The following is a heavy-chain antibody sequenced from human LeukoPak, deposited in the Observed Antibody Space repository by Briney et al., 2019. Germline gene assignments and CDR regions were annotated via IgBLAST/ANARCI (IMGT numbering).Heavy chain of an antibody. CDR3: ARDGSRGNLVTAPDY. CDR1: VFIFSSYS. CDR2: ISSSSIYI. Sequence: KAGGSLRLSCAASVFIFSSYSMNWVRQAPGKGLEWVASISSSSIYIYYADSVKGRFTISRDNAKNSLYLQMNSLRAEDTAVYYCARDGSRGNLVTAPDYWGQGTLVTVSS. D-gene: IGHD2-21*02. V-gene: IGHV3-21*01. J-gene: IGHJ4*02.